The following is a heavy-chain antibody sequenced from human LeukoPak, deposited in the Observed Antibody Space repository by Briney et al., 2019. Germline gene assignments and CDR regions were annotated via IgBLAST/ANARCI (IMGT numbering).Heavy chain of an antibody. V-gene: IGHV4-4*07. CDR2: IFGSGGT. D-gene: IGHD6-6*01. J-gene: IGHJ5*02. CDR1: GGSMSGYY. CDR3: ARGPQFSSTCTFDP. Sequence: PSETLSLTCSVSGGSMSGYYWSWVRQPAGKGLEWIGRIFGSGGTNYNPSLKSRVSMSVDTSKKQFSLNLSSVTAADTAVYYCARGPQFSSTCTFDPWGQGTLVTVSS.